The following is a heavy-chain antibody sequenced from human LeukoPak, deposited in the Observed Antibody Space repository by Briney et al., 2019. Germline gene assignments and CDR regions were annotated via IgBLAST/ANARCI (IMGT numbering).Heavy chain of an antibody. V-gene: IGHV3-73*01. CDR2: IRSKANGYTT. J-gene: IGHJ3*02. Sequence: GGSLRLSCAASGFTFSGSAMHWVRQAPGKGLEWVGRIRSKANGYTTAYGASVKGRFTISRDDLKRTTYVQMKGLKIEDTAVYYCTRLAGGDAFDIWGPGTMVTVSS. CDR1: GFTFSGSA. D-gene: IGHD2-15*01. CDR3: TRLAGGDAFDI.